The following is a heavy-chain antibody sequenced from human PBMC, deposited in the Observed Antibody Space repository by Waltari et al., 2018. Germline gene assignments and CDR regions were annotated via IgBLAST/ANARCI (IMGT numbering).Heavy chain of an antibody. D-gene: IGHD6-13*01. CDR2: IDTSGST. CDR3: ASVPVGQQLPVDY. CDR1: GGSISSGSYY. Sequence: QVQLQESGPGLVKPSQTLSLTCTVSGGSISSGSYYWRWIRQPAGKGLEWIGYIDTSGSTNYNPSLKSRVTISVDTSKNQFALKLSSVTAADTAVYYCASVPVGQQLPVDYWGQGTLVTVSS. V-gene: IGHV4-61*09. J-gene: IGHJ4*02.